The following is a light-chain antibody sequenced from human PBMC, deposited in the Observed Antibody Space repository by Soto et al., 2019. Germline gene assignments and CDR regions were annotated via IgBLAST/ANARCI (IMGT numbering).Light chain of an antibody. J-gene: IGLJ2*01. CDR3: CSYAGDLAL. CDR1: SSDVGTYDY. V-gene: IGLV2-11*01. Sequence: QSVLIQPPSVSGSPGQSVTISCTGTSSDVGTYDYVSWYQQHPGKAPKLMISDVSKRPSGVPDRFSGSKSGNTASLTISGLQAEDEADYYCCSYAGDLALFGGGTKATVL. CDR2: DVS.